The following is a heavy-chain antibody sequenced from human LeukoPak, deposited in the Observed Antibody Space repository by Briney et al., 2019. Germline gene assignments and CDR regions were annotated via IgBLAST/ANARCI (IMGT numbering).Heavy chain of an antibody. J-gene: IGHJ6*02. Sequence: PGRSLRLSCAASGFTFSSYAMHWVRQAPGKGLEWVAVISYDGSNKYYADSVKGRFTISRDNSKNTLYLQMNSLRAEDTAVYYCARGDPRGDILTGYYANLYYYGMDVWGQGTTVTVSS. CDR3: ARGDPRGDILTGYYANLYYYGMDV. CDR2: ISYDGSNK. V-gene: IGHV3-30-3*01. CDR1: GFTFSSYA. D-gene: IGHD3-9*01.